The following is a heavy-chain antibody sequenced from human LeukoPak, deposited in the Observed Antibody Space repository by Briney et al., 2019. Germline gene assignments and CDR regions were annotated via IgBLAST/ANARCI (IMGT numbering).Heavy chain of an antibody. J-gene: IGHJ3*02. CDR2: IWYDGSRK. V-gene: IGHV3-33*06. CDR1: GFTFSSYG. Sequence: GRSLRLSCAASGFTFSSYGMHWVRQAPGKGLEWVAVIWYDGSRKYYADSVKGRFNIPRDNSKNTLYLQMNSLRAEDTAVYYCAKDGRELRAFDIWGQGTMVTVSS. CDR3: AKDGRELRAFDI. D-gene: IGHD1-26*01.